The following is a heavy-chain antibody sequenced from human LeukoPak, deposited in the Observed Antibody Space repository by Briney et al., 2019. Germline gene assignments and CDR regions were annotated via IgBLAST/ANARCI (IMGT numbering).Heavy chain of an antibody. V-gene: IGHV4-30-4*08. D-gene: IGHD1-7*01. J-gene: IGHJ5*02. CDR3: AKGGWNYGWFDP. Sequence: SQTLSLTCTVSGGSISSGDYYWSWIRQPPEQDLGWIGYIYYSGSTYYNPSPKSRATVSLDTSKNQFSLKLSSVTAADTAVYYCAKGGWNYGWFDPWGQGTLVTVSS. CDR2: IYYSGST. CDR1: GGSISSGDYY.